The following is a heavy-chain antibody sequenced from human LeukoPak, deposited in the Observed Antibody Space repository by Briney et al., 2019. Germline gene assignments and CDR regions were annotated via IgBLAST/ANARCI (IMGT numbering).Heavy chain of an antibody. CDR3: ARLGSSGWYTNYWFDP. V-gene: IGHV4-39*01. J-gene: IGHJ5*02. D-gene: IGHD6-19*01. CDR2: IYYSGST. CDR1: GGSISSSSYY. Sequence: SETLSLTCTVSGGSISSSSYYWGWIRQPPGKGLEWIGSIYYSGSTCYNPSLKSRVTISVDTSKNQFSLKLSSVTAADTAVYYCARLGSSGWYTNYWFDPWGQGTLVTVSS.